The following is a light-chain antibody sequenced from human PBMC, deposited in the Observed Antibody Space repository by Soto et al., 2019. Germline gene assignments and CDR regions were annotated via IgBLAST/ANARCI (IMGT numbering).Light chain of an antibody. CDR3: MHSIQLPIT. Sequence: IVVTQTPLSLSVTPGQPASISCKSGQSLLRSDGKNYLYWDLQKPGQSPQLLISEVSNRFSGVPDRFSGSGSGTDFTLKSSRVEAEDVGIYYCMHSIQLPITFRQGTRLEIK. CDR1: QSLLRSDGKNY. J-gene: IGKJ5*01. V-gene: IGKV2D-29*02. CDR2: EVS.